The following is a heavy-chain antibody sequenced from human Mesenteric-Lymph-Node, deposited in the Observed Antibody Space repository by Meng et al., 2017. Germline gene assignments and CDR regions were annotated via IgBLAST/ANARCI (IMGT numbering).Heavy chain of an antibody. J-gene: IGHJ6*02. D-gene: IGHD1-1*01. CDR3: AQDCWNDVFGNGMDV. Sequence: GASLKISCAASGFTFDDYAMHWVRQAPGKGLEWVSLISWDGGSTYYTDSVKGRFTISGDNSKNSLYLHMNSLGAEDTALYYCAQDCWNDVFGNGMDVWGQGTTVTVSS. V-gene: IGHV3-43D*03. CDR2: ISWDGGST. CDR1: GFTFDDYA.